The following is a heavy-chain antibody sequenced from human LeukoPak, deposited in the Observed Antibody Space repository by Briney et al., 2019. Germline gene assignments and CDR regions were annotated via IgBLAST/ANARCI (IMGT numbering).Heavy chain of an antibody. CDR3: ARRGSGSYYGSIFDY. CDR1: GYSFTSYW. CDR2: IYPGDSDT. V-gene: IGHV5-51*01. D-gene: IGHD1-26*01. Sequence: GESLKISCKGSGYSFTSYWIGWVRQLPGKGLEWMGIIYPGDSDTRYSPSFQGQVTISADKSISTAYLQWSSLKASDTAMYYCARRGSGSYYGSIFDYWGQGTLVTVSS. J-gene: IGHJ4*02.